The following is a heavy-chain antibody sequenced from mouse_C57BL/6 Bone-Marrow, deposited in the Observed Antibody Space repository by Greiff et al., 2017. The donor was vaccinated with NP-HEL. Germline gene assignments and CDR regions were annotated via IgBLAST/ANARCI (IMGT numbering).Heavy chain of an antibody. CDR2: IYPGNSDT. V-gene: IGHV1-5*01. CDR3: TRRGFMVREIFAY. J-gene: IGHJ3*01. CDR1: GYTFTSYW. Sequence: EVQLQQSGTVLARPGASVKMSCKTSGYTFTSYWMHWLKQRPGQGLEWIGAIYPGNSDTSYNQKFKGKAKLTAVTSASTAYMELSSLTNEDSAVYYCTRRGFMVREIFAYWGQGTLVTVSA. D-gene: IGHD2-2*01.